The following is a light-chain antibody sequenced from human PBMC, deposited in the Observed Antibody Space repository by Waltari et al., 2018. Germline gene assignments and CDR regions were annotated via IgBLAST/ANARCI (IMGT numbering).Light chain of an antibody. Sequence: QLVLTQSPSASATLGASVKLTCTLSSGHSSNIIAWLQQQPGAGPRYLMKVNSDGSNSKGDEIPGRFSGSSSGAERYLTISSVQSDDEADYYCQTGGHGTWVFGGGTKLTVL. J-gene: IGLJ3*02. CDR2: VNSDGSN. CDR1: SGHSSNI. CDR3: QTGGHGTWV. V-gene: IGLV4-69*01.